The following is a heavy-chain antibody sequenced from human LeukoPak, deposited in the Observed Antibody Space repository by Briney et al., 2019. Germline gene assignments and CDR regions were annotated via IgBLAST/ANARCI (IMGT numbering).Heavy chain of an antibody. CDR2: IRYDGSNK. CDR1: GFTFSNYG. V-gene: IGHV3-30*02. Sequence: GGSLRLSCAASGFTFSNYGMHWVRQAPGKGPEWVAFIRYDGSNKYYADSVKGRFTISRDNSKNTLYLQMNSLRTEDTAVYYCAKVERYFYDSSGSNFDSWGQGTLVTVSS. CDR3: AKVERYFYDSSGSNFDS. D-gene: IGHD3-22*01. J-gene: IGHJ4*02.